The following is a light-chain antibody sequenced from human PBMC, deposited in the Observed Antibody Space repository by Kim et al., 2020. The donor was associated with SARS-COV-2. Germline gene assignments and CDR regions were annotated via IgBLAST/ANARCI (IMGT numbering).Light chain of an antibody. CDR3: QQYNDWPIT. CDR2: GVS. CDR1: QPIRND. J-gene: IGKJ5*01. Sequence: VSPGEGVTLSSRASQPIRNDLAWYQQRPGQAPRLVIYGVSTRATDIPVRFSGSGSGTDFTLIISSLQSEDFAVYYCQQYNDWPITFGQGTRLEIK. V-gene: IGKV3D-15*01.